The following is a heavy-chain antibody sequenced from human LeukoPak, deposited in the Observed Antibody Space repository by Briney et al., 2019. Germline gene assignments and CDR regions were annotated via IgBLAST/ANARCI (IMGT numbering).Heavy chain of an antibody. D-gene: IGHD3-10*01. V-gene: IGHV4-59*01. Sequence: SETLSLTCTVSGGSISSYYWSWIRQPPGKGLEWIGYIYYSGSTNYNPSLKSRVTISVDTSKNQFSLKLSSVTAADTAVYYCARGYGSGSYYSRWGQGTLVTVSS. CDR2: IYYSGST. CDR3: ARGYGSGSYYSR. J-gene: IGHJ4*02. CDR1: GGSISSYY.